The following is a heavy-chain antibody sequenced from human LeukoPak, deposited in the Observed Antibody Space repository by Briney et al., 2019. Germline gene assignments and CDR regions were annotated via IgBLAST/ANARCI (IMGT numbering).Heavy chain of an antibody. CDR3: ARDGATGVFET. J-gene: IGHJ5*02. Sequence: SETLSLTCAVSGVSIRSAGYSYYWIRQYSGKGLEWIGHIYYSGSPSYNPSLKSRVTISMDTSKNHFSLNLTSVTAADTAVYFCARDGATGVFETWGQGTLVAVSS. D-gene: IGHD3-3*01. CDR2: IYYSGSP. CDR1: GVSIRSAGYS. V-gene: IGHV4-31*11.